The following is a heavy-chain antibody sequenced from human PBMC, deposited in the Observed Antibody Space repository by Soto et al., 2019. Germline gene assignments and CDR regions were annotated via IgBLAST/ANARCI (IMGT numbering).Heavy chain of an antibody. Sequence: EVQLVESGGGLVKPGGSLRLSCAASGFTSSSYSMDWVRQAPGKGLEWVSSISSSSTYIHYADSVKGRFTISRDNAKNSLYLQMNSLSAEDTAVYYCARQTSGYYYYGMDVWGQGTTVTVSS. CDR1: GFTSSSYS. CDR2: ISSSSTYI. V-gene: IGHV3-21*01. J-gene: IGHJ6*02. CDR3: ARQTSGYYYYGMDV.